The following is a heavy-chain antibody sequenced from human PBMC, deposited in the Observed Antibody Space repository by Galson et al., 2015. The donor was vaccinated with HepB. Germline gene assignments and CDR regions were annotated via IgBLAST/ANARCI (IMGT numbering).Heavy chain of an antibody. CDR2: MNPNSGNT. D-gene: IGHD6-13*01. J-gene: IGHJ6*03. CDR3: ARGGSSYSSSWYYYYYMDV. Sequence: SVKVSCKASGYTFTSYDINWVRQATGQGLEWMGWMNPNSGNTGYAQKFQGRVTMTRNTSISTAYMELSSLRSEDTAVYYCARGGSSYSSSWYYYYYMDVWGKGTTVTVSS. V-gene: IGHV1-8*01. CDR1: GYTFTSYD.